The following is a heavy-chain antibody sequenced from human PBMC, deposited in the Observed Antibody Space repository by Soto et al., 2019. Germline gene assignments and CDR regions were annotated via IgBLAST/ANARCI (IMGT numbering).Heavy chain of an antibody. CDR2: IYYSGST. D-gene: IGHD2-2*01. V-gene: IGHV4-31*03. J-gene: IGHJ5*02. Sequence: SETLSLTCTVSGGSISSGGYYWSWIRQHPGKGLEWIGYIYYSGSTYYNPSLKSRVTISVDTSKNQFSLKLSSVTAADTAVYYCARYCGSTSCSLNLGFDPRGQGTLVTVSS. CDR3: ARYCGSTSCSLNLGFDP. CDR1: GGSISSGGYY.